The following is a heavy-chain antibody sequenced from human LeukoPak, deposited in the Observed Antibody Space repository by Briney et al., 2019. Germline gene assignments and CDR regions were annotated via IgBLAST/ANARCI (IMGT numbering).Heavy chain of an antibody. CDR3: ARGQRRMITIGGVIAS. J-gene: IGHJ5*01. D-gene: IGHD3-16*01. V-gene: IGHV4-34*01. CDR2: INHSGST. Sequence: SETLSLTCAVYGGSFSGYYWSWIRQPPGKGLEWIGEINHSGSTNYNPSLKSRVTVSVDTSKNQFSLKLSSVTAADTAVYYCARGQRRMITIGGVIASWGQGTLVTVSS. CDR1: GGSFSGYY.